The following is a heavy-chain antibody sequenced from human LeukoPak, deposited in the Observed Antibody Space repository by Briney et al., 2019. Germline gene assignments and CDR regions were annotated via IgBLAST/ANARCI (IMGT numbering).Heavy chain of an antibody. V-gene: IGHV3-30*03. D-gene: IGHD3-22*01. CDR2: ISYDGTNK. Sequence: GGSLRLSCVTSGFTFNSYGMHWVRQAPGKGLEWVAVISYDGTNKYYSDSVKGRFTISRDNSKNTLYLQMNSLRAEDTAVYYCARGSTYYDSSGQVPFDYWGQGTLVTVSS. CDR1: GFTFNSYG. J-gene: IGHJ4*02. CDR3: ARGSTYYDSSGQVPFDY.